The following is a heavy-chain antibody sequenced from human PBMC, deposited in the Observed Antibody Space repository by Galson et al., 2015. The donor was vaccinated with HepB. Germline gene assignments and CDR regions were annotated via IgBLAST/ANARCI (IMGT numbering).Heavy chain of an antibody. CDR3: ARDRGYSSSWYNYYGMDV. V-gene: IGHV3-7*03. D-gene: IGHD6-13*01. J-gene: IGHJ6*02. CDR2: IKQDGSEK. Sequence: SLRLSCAASGFTFSSYWMSWVRQAPGKGLEWVANIKQDGSEKYYVDSVKGRFTISRDNAKNSLYLQMNSLRAEDTAVYYCARDRGYSSSWYNYYGMDVWGQGTTVTVSS. CDR1: GFTFSSYW.